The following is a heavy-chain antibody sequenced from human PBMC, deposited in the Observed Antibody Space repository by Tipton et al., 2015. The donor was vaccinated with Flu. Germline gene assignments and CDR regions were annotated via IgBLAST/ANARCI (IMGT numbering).Heavy chain of an antibody. CDR2: IYGGGTT. Sequence: VQLVQSGGGLIQPGGSLRLSCAASGFTVTSSYMSWVRQAPGKGLEWVSVIYGGGTTDYADSAKGRFTISRDKSKNALYLQMSSLRAEDTAVYYCARGPQVPVWPYYYGMDVWGQGTTVTVSS. J-gene: IGHJ6*02. CDR3: ARGPQVPVWPYYYGMDV. CDR1: GFTVTSSY. D-gene: IGHD2-2*01. V-gene: IGHV3-53*01.